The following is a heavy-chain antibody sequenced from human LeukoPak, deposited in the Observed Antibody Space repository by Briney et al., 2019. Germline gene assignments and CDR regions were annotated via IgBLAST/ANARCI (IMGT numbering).Heavy chain of an antibody. CDR2: INHSGST. D-gene: IGHD6-13*01. J-gene: IGHJ4*02. Sequence: SETLSLTCAVYGGSFSGYYWSWIRQPPGKGLEWIGGINHSGSTNYNPSLKSRVTISVDTSKNQFSLKLSSVTAADTAVYYCARDPYSSSWYFGCFDYWGQGTLVTVSS. V-gene: IGHV4-34*01. CDR1: GGSFSGYY. CDR3: ARDPYSSSWYFGCFDY.